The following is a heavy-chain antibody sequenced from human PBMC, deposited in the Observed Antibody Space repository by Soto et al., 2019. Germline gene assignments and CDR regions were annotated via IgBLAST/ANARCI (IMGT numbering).Heavy chain of an antibody. D-gene: IGHD3-9*01. V-gene: IGHV3-33*01. CDR3: ARVFDTHYFDL. J-gene: IGHJ4*02. Sequence: QVQLVESGGGVVQPGRSLRLSCAASGFTFSSYGMHWVRQAPCKGLEWVALIWSDGSNKYYADSVKGRFTISRDNSKNTLYVQMNSMRAEDTAVYYCARVFDTHYFDLWGQGTLVTVSS. CDR2: IWSDGSNK. CDR1: GFTFSSYG.